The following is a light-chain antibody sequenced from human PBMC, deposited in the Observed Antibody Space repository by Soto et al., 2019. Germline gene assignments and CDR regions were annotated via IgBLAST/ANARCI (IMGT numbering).Light chain of an antibody. CDR2: DVS. V-gene: IGLV2-14*03. CDR1: SNDVGGYNY. CDR3: CPYTPSGSV. Sequence: QSALTQPASVSGSPGQSITISCTGTSNDVGGYNYVSWYQQHPGKAPKLMIFDVSYRPSGVSNRFSGSKSGNTASLTISGPRHDAEAVYYCCPYTPSGSVFGGGTKLTVL. J-gene: IGLJ2*01.